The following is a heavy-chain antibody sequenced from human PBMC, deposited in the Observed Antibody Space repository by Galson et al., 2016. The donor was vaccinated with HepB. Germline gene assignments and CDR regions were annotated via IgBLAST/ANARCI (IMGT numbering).Heavy chain of an antibody. CDR1: GFTFSSSA. Sequence: SLRLSCAGSGFTFSSSAMSWVRQAPGKGLEWVSGISGGGGQTYYADSVKARFIISRDNSKNTLSLQMNSLRAEDTALYYCAKDSVDVWSAYGVWGQGTSVTVTS. V-gene: IGHV3-23*01. CDR3: AKDSVDVWSAYGV. D-gene: IGHD3-3*01. CDR2: ISGGGGQT. J-gene: IGHJ6*02.